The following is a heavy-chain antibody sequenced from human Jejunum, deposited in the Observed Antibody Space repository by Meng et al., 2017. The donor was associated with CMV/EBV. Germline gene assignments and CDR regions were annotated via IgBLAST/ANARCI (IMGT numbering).Heavy chain of an antibody. CDR1: VGSGGLSY. V-gene: IGHV4-59*02. Sequence: TVPVGSGGLSYWNWIRQSPGKGLEWIGYIYYSGRTNYHPSLKGRVTISLDRSKNQLSLKLASVTAADTAVYYCARDPTNGSPMGFDFWGQGTLVTVSS. J-gene: IGHJ4*02. CDR3: ARDPTNGSPMGFDF. CDR2: IYYSGRT. D-gene: IGHD1-26*01.